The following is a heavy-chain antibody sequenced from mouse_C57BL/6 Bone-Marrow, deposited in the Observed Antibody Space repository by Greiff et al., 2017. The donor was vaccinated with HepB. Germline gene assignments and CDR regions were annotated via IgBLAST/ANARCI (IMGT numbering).Heavy chain of an antibody. V-gene: IGHV1-9*01. CDR1: GYTFTGYW. J-gene: IGHJ4*01. CDR3: ERVGLRYYAMDY. Sequence: QVQLQQSGAELMKPGASVKLSCKATGYTFTGYWIEWVKQRPGHGLEWIGEILPGSGSTNYNEKFKGKATLTADTSSNTAYMHLSSLTTEDSAISCCERVGLRYYAMDYWGQGTSVTVSS. CDR2: ILPGSGST. D-gene: IGHD3-1*01.